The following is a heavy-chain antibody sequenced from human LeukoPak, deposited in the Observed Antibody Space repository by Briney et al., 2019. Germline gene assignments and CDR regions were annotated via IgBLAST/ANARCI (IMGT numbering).Heavy chain of an antibody. Sequence: SVKVSCKASGGTFSSYTISWVRQAPGQGLEWIGRIIPILGIANYAQKFQGRVTITADKSTSTAYMELSSLRSEDTAVCYCARQATSIVGATTNWFDPWGQGTLVTVSS. CDR2: IIPILGIA. CDR1: GGTFSSYT. J-gene: IGHJ5*02. CDR3: ARQATSIVGATTNWFDP. D-gene: IGHD1-26*01. V-gene: IGHV1-69*02.